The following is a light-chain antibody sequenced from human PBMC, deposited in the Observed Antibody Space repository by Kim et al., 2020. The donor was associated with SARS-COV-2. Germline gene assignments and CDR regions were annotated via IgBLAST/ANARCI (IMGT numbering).Light chain of an antibody. V-gene: IGKV3-20*01. J-gene: IGKJ1*01. Sequence: SPGDTATLACSASQSVASSSLAWYQLKPGQAPKLLMFDASRRATGIPDRFSGSGSGTDFTLTISRLEPEDFAVYYCHQFGSSPRTFGQGTKVDIK. CDR3: HQFGSSPRT. CDR1: QSVASSS. CDR2: DAS.